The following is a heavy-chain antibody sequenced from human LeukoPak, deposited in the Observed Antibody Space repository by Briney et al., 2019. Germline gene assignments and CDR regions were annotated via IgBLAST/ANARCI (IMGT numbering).Heavy chain of an antibody. CDR2: INHIGST. CDR1: GGSFSGYY. CDR3: AREFEGSGSYGWFDP. V-gene: IGHV4-34*01. J-gene: IGHJ5*02. D-gene: IGHD3-10*01. Sequence: SETLSLTCAVYGGSFSGYYWSWIRQPPGKGLEWIGEINHIGSTNYNPSLKSRVTISVDTSKNQFSLKLSSVTAADTAVYYCAREFEGSGSYGWFDPWGQGTLVTVSS.